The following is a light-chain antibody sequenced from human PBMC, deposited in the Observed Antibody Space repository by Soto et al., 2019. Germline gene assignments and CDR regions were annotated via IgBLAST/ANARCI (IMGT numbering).Light chain of an antibody. V-gene: IGKV1-33*01. CDR1: QDIYNY. Sequence: DIQMTQSPSSLCASVGDRVTITCQASQDIYNYLNWYQQKPGKAPKLLICDASNLETGVPSRFSGSGSGTDFTFTISSLQPEDIATYYCQQYDNLPITFGQGTRLEIK. CDR2: DAS. CDR3: QQYDNLPIT. J-gene: IGKJ5*01.